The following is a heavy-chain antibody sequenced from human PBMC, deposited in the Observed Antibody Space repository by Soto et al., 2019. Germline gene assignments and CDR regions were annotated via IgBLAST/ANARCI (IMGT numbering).Heavy chain of an antibody. Sequence: QVQLVQSGAEVKKPGSSVTVSCKASGGTFGNSAISWVRQAPGQGLEWMGGIIPIFPTPDYAQKYQGRVTSSADKSTSTATRELSSVRTSDTSVYYCARYKDRPQIRVNYYYALDVGGQGTTVTVSS. D-gene: IGHD1-1*01. CDR1: GGTFGNSA. CDR3: ARYKDRPQIRVNYYYALDV. J-gene: IGHJ6*02. CDR2: IIPIFPTP. V-gene: IGHV1-69*14.